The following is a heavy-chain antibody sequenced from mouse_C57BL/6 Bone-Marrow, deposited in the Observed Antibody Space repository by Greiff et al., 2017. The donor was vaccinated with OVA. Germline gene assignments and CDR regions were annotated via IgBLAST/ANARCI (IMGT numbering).Heavy chain of an antibody. CDR3: ARIEYDAARDY. J-gene: IGHJ4*01. V-gene: IGHV2-2*01. CDR2: IWRGGST. D-gene: IGHD2-3*01. Sequence: VQLKESGPGLVQPSPSLSITCTVSGFSLTSYGVHWVRQSPGKGLEWLGVIWRGGSTDYNAAFISRLSISKDNSKGQVFFKMNSLQAADTAIYDCARIEYDAARDYWGQGTSVTVSA. CDR1: GFSLTSYG.